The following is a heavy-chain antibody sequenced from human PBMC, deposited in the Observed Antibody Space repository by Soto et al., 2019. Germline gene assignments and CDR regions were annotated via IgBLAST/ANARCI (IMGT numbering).Heavy chain of an antibody. D-gene: IGHD1-20*01. CDR2: IVVGSGNT. CDR1: GFTFTSSA. V-gene: IGHV1-58*01. J-gene: IGHJ6*02. Sequence: VKVSCKASGFTFTSSAVQWVRQARGQRLEWIGWIVVGSGNTNYAQKFQERVTITRDMSTSTAYMELSSLRSEDTAVYYCAAGYNWNYYYYYGMDVWGQGTTVTVSS. CDR3: AAGYNWNYYYYYGMDV.